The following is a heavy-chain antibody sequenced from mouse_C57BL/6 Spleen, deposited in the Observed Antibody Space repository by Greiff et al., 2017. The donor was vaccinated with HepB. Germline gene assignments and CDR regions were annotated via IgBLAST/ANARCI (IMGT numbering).Heavy chain of an antibody. D-gene: IGHD2-5*01. J-gene: IGHJ3*01. V-gene: IGHV1-59*01. CDR2: IDPSDSYT. Sequence: QVQLQQPGAELVRPGTSVKLSCKASGYTFTSYWMHWVKQRPGQGLEWIGVIDPSDSYTNYNQKFKGKATLTVDTSSSTAYMQLSSLTSEDSAVYYCAPYSNYNAYWGQGTLVTVAA. CDR1: GYTFTSYW. CDR3: APYSNYNAY.